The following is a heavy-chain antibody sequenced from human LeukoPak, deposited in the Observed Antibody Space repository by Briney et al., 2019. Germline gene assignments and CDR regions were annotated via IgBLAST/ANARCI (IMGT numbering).Heavy chain of an antibody. CDR3: HAGYSGYDNDWFDP. CDR1: GYTFTSYD. V-gene: IGHV1-8*01. D-gene: IGHD5-12*01. CDR2: MNPNSGNT. J-gene: IGHJ5*02. Sequence: GASVKVSCKASGYTFTSYDINWVRQATGQGLEWMGWMNPNSGNTGYAQKFQGRVTMTRDTSTSTVYMELSSLRSEDTAVYYCHAGYSGYDNDWFDPWGQGTLVTVSS.